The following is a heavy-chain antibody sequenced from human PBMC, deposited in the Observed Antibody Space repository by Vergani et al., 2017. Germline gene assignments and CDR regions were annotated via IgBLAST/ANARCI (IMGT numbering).Heavy chain of an antibody. J-gene: IGHJ6*02. D-gene: IGHD6-13*01. Sequence: EVQLVQSGAEVKKPGESLRISCKGSGYSFTSYWISWVRQMPGKGLEWMGRIDPSDSYTNYSPSFQGHVTISADKSISTAYLQWSSLKASDTAMYYCARQQQLVPEQNDYYYYGMDVWGQGTTVTVSS. V-gene: IGHV5-10-1*01. CDR3: ARQQQLVPEQNDYYYYGMDV. CDR2: IDPSDSYT. CDR1: GYSFTSYW.